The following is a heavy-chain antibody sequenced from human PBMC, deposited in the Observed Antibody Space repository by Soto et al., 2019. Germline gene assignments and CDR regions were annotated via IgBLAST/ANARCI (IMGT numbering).Heavy chain of an antibody. CDR3: ARHNMNDYVWGSYRPLQYYYYYGMDV. D-gene: IGHD3-16*02. J-gene: IGHJ6*02. V-gene: IGHV4-34*01. Sequence: PSETLSLTCAVYGGSFSGYYWSWIRQPPGKGLEWIGEINHSGSTNYNPSLKSRVTISVDTSKNQFSLKLSSVTAADTAVYYCARHNMNDYVWGSYRPLQYYYYYGMDVWGQGTTVTVSS. CDR1: GGSFSGYY. CDR2: INHSGST.